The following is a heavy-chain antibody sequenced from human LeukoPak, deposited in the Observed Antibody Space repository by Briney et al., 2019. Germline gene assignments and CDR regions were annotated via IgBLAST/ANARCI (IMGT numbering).Heavy chain of an antibody. D-gene: IGHD3-3*01. CDR2: MNPNSGNT. CDR1: GYTFTSYD. V-gene: IGHV1-8*03. Sequence: ASVKVSCKASGYTFTSYDINWVRQATGQGLEWMGWMNPNSGNTGYAQKFQGRVTITRNTSISTAYMELSSLRSEDTAVYYCARDVPPLRLRGWFDPWGQGTLVTVSS. CDR3: ARDVPPLRLRGWFDP. J-gene: IGHJ5*02.